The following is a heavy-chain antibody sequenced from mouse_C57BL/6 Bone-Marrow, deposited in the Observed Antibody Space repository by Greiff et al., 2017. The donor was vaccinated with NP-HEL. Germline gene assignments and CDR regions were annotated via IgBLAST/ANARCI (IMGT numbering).Heavy chain of an antibody. V-gene: IGHV8-8*01. J-gene: IGHJ3*01. Sequence: QVTLKECGPGILQPSQTLSLTCSFSGFSLSTFGMGVGWIRQPSGKGLEWLAHIWWDDDKSYNPALKSRLTISKDTSKNQVFLKIANVDTADTATYYCARGAYYDYDVGFAYWGQGTLVTVSA. CDR2: IWWDDDK. CDR1: GFSLSTFGMG. D-gene: IGHD2-4*01. CDR3: ARGAYYDYDVGFAY.